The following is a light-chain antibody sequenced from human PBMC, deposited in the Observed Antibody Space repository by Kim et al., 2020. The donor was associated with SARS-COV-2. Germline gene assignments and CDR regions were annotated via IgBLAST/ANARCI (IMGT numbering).Light chain of an antibody. J-gene: IGLJ2*01. V-gene: IGLV3-19*01. CDR3: NSRDSSGNHLV. Sequence: SSELTQDPAVSVALGQTVRITCQGDSLRSYYASWYQKKTGQAPVLVIYGKNNRPSGIPDRFSGSSSGNTASLTITGAQAEDEADYYCNSRDSSGNHLVFG. CDR2: GKN. CDR1: SLRSYY.